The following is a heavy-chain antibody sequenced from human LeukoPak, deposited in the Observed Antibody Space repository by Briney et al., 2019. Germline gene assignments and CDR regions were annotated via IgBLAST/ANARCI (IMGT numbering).Heavy chain of an antibody. CDR2: IYASGGT. J-gene: IGHJ4*02. CDR1: GGSISSGSYY. Sequence: SQTLSLTCTVSGGSISSGSYYWSWIRQPAGKGLEWIGHIYASGGTKYNPSLESRVTISIDTSKNQLSLRLSSVTAADTAVHYCTREKSYGYIRADSWGQGTLVAVSS. CDR3: TREKSYGYIRADS. D-gene: IGHD3-16*01. V-gene: IGHV4-61*09.